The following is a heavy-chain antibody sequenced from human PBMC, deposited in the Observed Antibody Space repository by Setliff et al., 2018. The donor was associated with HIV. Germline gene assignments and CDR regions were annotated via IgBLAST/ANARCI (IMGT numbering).Heavy chain of an antibody. D-gene: IGHD3-16*01. CDR2: INGYSGKT. CDR3: ARGGEERNMITGALDV. CDR1: GYTFSNFG. J-gene: IGHJ3*01. V-gene: IGHV1-18*01. Sequence: GASVKVSCKSSGYTFSNFGVSWVRQAPGQGLEWLGYINGYSGKTHFSPRLQGRLTMTTDTSTDTVYLELRSLASDDTAIYFCARGGEERNMITGALDVWGQGSLVTVSS.